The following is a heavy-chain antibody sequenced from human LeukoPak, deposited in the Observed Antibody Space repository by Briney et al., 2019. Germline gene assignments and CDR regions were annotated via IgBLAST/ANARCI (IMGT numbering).Heavy chain of an antibody. CDR2: IRYDGSNK. CDR3: AKAEPLLWFGPDYFDY. Sequence: QTGGSLSLSCAASGFTFSRYGMHWVRQAPGKGLEWVAFIRYDGSNKYYADSVKGRFTISRDNSKNRLHLQMNSRRAEDTALYYCAKAEPLLWFGPDYFDYWGQGTLVTVSS. D-gene: IGHD3-10*01. J-gene: IGHJ4*02. CDR1: GFTFSRYG. V-gene: IGHV3-30*02.